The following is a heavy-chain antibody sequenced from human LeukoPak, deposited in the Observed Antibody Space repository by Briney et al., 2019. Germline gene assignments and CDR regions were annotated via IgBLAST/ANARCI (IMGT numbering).Heavy chain of an antibody. V-gene: IGHV1-18*01. CDR1: GYTFTSYG. J-gene: IGHJ4*02. CDR3: ASAGTMVRGVIFFDY. Sequence: ASVKVSCKASGYTFTSYGISWVRQAPGQGLEWMGWISAYNGNTNYAQKLQGRVTMTTETSTSTAYMELRSLRSDDTAVYSPASAGTMVRGVIFFDYWGQGTLVTVSS. CDR2: ISAYNGNT. D-gene: IGHD3-10*01.